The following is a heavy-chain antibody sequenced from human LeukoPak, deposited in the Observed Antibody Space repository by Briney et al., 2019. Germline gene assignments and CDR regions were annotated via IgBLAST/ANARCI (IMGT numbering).Heavy chain of an antibody. J-gene: IGHJ4*02. V-gene: IGHV4-61*01. Sequence: PSETLSLTCTVSGGSISSSSYYWSWIRQPPGKGLEWIGYIYYSGSTNYNPSLKSRLTISVDTSKNQFSLKLSSVTAADTAVYYCARVRGNYFPDYWGQGTLVTVSS. D-gene: IGHD4-11*01. CDR1: GGSISSSSYY. CDR3: ARVRGNYFPDY. CDR2: IYYSGST.